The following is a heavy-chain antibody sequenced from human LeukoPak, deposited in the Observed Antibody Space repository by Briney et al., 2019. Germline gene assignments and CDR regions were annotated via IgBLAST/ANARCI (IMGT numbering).Heavy chain of an antibody. J-gene: IGHJ2*01. V-gene: IGHV3-23*01. D-gene: IGHD4-23*01. CDR1: GFTFSSYA. Sequence: PGGSLRLSCAASGFTFSSYAMSWVRQAPGKGLEWVSAISGSGGSTYYADSVKGRFTISRDNSKNTLYLQMNSLRAEDTAVYYCAKSGTTVVTPDYWYFDLWGRGTLVTVSS. CDR3: AKSGTTVVTPDYWYFDL. CDR2: ISGSGGST.